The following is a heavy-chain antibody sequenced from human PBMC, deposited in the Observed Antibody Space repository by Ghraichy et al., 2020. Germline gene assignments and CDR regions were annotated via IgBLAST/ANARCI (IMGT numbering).Heavy chain of an antibody. V-gene: IGHV4-39*01. Sequence: SETLSLTCTVSGGSISSSSYYWGWIRQPPGKGLEWIGSIYYSGSTYYNPSLKSRVTISVDTSKNQFSLKLSSVTAADTAVYYCGYTAMALGWFDPWGQGTLVTVSS. D-gene: IGHD5-18*01. CDR1: GGSISSSSYY. CDR2: IYYSGST. CDR3: GYTAMALGWFDP. J-gene: IGHJ5*02.